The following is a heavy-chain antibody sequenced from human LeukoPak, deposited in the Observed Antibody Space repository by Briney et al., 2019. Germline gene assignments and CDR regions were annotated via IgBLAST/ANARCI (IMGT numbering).Heavy chain of an antibody. CDR2: IYHSGST. V-gene: IGHV4-38-2*02. J-gene: IGHJ5*02. Sequence: PSETLSLTCTVSGYSISSGYYWGWIRPPPGKGLEWIGSIYHSGSTYYNPSLKSRVTISVDTSKNQFSLKLSSVTAADTAVYYCASSITLWMGFWFDPWGQGTLVTVSS. CDR3: ASSITLWMGFWFDP. D-gene: IGHD3-10*01. CDR1: GYSISSGYY.